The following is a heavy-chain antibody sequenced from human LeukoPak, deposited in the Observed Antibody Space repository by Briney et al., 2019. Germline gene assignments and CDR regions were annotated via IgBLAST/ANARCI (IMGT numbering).Heavy chain of an antibody. CDR1: GFTFSSYW. CDR3: ARPNHEDGYGDYTTFDY. V-gene: IGHV3-74*01. CDR2: INSVGSST. J-gene: IGHJ4*02. D-gene: IGHD4-17*01. Sequence: GGSLRLSCAASGFTFSSYWMHWVRHAPGGGRGWVSHINSVGSSTSYADSVKGRFTISRDNAKNTLYPQMNSLRAEDTAVYYCARPNHEDGYGDYTTFDYWRQGTLVTVSS.